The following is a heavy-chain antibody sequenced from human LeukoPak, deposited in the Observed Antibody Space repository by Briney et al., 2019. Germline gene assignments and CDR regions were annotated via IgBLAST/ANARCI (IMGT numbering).Heavy chain of an antibody. J-gene: IGHJ5*02. CDR3: AREFEGYCSSTSCYPTNWFDP. V-gene: IGHV1-69*05. D-gene: IGHD2-2*01. CDR2: IIPIFGTA. CDR1: GGTFSSYA. Sequence: SVKVSCKASGGTFSSYANSWVRQAPGQGLEWMGGIIPIFGTANYAQKFQGRVTITTDESTSTAYMELSSLRSEDTAVYYCAREFEGYCSSTSCYPTNWFDPWGQGTLVTVSS.